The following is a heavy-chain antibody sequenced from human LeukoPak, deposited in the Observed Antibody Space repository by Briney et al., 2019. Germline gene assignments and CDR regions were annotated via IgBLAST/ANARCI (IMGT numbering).Heavy chain of an antibody. D-gene: IGHD3-3*01. CDR3: ARDGRRDTYYDFWSGYYYNWFDP. J-gene: IGHJ5*02. CDR1: GGSISSYY. Sequence: SETLSLTCTVSGGSISSYYWSWIRQPAGKGLEWIGRIYTSGSTNYNPSLKSRVTMSVDTSKNQFSLKLSSVTAADTAVYYCARDGRRDTYYDFWSGYYYNWFDPWGQGTRVTVSS. V-gene: IGHV4-4*07. CDR2: IYTSGST.